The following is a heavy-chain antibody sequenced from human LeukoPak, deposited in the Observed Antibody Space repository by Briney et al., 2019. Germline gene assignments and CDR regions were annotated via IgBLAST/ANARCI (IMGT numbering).Heavy chain of an antibody. CDR3: ARGGRTTDY. V-gene: IGHV3-23*01. CDR2: IRDNGVGT. J-gene: IGHJ4*02. CDR1: GFTFNNFA. Sequence: GGSLRLSCAASGFTFNNFAMSLVRQTPGKGLEWVSSIRDNGVGTYYPDSVKGRFTISRDNSKNTLSLQMNSLRADDTAIYYCARGGRTTDYWGQGTLVTVSS.